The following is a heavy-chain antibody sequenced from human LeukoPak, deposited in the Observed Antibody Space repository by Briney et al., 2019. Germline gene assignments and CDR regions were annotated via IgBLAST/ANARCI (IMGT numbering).Heavy chain of an antibody. Sequence: PGRSLRLSCAASGFTFSSYAMHWVRQAPGKGLEWVAVISYDGSNKYYADSVKGRFTISRDNAKNSLYLQMNSLRAEDTAVYYCARVTAGIDYWGQGTLVTVSS. V-gene: IGHV3-30*04. CDR2: ISYDGSNK. J-gene: IGHJ4*02. CDR1: GFTFSSYA. CDR3: ARVTAGIDY.